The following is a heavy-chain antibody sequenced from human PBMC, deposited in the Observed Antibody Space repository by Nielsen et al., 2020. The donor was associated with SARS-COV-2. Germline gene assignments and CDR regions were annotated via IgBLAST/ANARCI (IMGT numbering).Heavy chain of an antibody. J-gene: IGHJ4*02. CDR1: GGSISSSNW. V-gene: IGHV4-4*02. CDR3: ARDPYSSSWYYFDY. CDR2: IYHSGST. D-gene: IGHD6-13*01. Sequence: SETLSLTCAVSGGSISSSNWWSWVRQPPGKGLEWIGEIYHSGSTNYNPSLKSRVTISVDKSKNQFSLKLSSVTAADTAVYYCARDPYSSSWYYFDYWGQGTLVTVSS.